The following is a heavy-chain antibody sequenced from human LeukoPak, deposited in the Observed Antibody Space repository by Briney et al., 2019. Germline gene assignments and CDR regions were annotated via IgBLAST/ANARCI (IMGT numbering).Heavy chain of an antibody. J-gene: IGHJ4*02. Sequence: GASVKVSCKASGYTFTGYYMHWVRQAPGQGLEWMGIINPSGGSTSYAQKFQGRVTMTRDTSTSTVYMELSSLRSEDTAVYYCARMRVYDSSGYYEVMDYWGQGTLVTVSS. CDR1: GYTFTGYY. CDR2: INPSGGST. D-gene: IGHD3-22*01. CDR3: ARMRVYDSSGYYEVMDY. V-gene: IGHV1-46*01.